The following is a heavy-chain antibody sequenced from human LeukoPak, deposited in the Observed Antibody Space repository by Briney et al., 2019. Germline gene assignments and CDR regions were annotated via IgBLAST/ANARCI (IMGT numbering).Heavy chain of an antibody. CDR1: GFTFSSYE. D-gene: IGHD7-27*01. Sequence: GGSLRLSCAASGFTFSSYEMNWVRQAPGKGLEWVSYISTSGGTTYYADSVKGRFTISRDNAENSLTLQMNSLRAEDTAVYCYMRGLGKAYWGQGTLVTVSS. V-gene: IGHV3-48*03. J-gene: IGHJ4*02. CDR2: ISTSGGTT. CDR3: MRGLGKAY.